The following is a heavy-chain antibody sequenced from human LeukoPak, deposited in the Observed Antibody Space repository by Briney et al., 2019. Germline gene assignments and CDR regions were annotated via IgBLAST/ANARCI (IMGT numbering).Heavy chain of an antibody. J-gene: IGHJ4*02. CDR2: ISAYSGNT. Sequence: ASVKVSCKASGYTFTSYGISWVRQAPGQGLEWMGWISAYSGNTNYAQKLQGRVTMTTDTSTSTAYMELRSLRSDDTAVYYCARVYLSYSSGWYFDYWGRGTLVTVSS. CDR1: GYTFTSYG. CDR3: ARVYLSYSSGWYFDY. D-gene: IGHD6-19*01. V-gene: IGHV1-18*01.